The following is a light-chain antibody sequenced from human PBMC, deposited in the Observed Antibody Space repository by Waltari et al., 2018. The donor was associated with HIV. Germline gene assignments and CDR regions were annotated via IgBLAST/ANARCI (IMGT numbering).Light chain of an antibody. J-gene: IGKJ4*01. Sequence: DIQMAQSPASLSASLGDRVSITCRASRAIGQSLAWFHQKPGKSPMALIYRASTRHTEVPPRFVGSGSGTEFVLTIVSLQPDDFGTYYCQQYSGIPRTFGGGTKV. CDR1: RAIGQS. CDR2: RAS. V-gene: IGKV1-16*01. CDR3: QQYSGIPRT.